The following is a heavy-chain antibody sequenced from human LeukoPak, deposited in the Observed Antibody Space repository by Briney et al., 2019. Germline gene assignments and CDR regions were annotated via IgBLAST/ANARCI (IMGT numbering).Heavy chain of an antibody. Sequence: GASVKVSCKASGYTFTGYYMHWVRQAPGQGLEWMGWINPNSGGTNYAQKFQGRVTMTRDTSISTAYMEVSRLRSDDTAVYYCARVGEWLFHEEYFQHWGQGTLVTVS. V-gene: IGHV1-2*02. CDR1: GYTFTGYY. CDR2: INPNSGGT. D-gene: IGHD3-3*01. J-gene: IGHJ1*01. CDR3: ARVGEWLFHEEYFQH.